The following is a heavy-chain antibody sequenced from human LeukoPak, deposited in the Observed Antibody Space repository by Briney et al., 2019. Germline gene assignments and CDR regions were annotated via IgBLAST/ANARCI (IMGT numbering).Heavy chain of an antibody. D-gene: IGHD5-24*01. CDR3: ARDPNPYVEMATIADY. V-gene: IGHV3-21*01. CDR1: GFTFSSYS. CDR2: ISSSSSYI. Sequence: GGSLRLSCAASGFTFSSYSMNWVRQAPGKGLEWVSSISSSSSYIYYADSVKGRFTISRDNSKNTLYLQMNSLRAEDTAVYYCARDPNPYVEMATIADYWGQGTLVTVSS. J-gene: IGHJ4*02.